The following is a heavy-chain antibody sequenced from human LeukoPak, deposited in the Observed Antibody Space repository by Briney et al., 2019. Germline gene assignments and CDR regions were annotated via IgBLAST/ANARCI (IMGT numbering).Heavy chain of an antibody. CDR3: ARGSSSLPGGY. CDR2: INPSGGST. CDR1: GYTFTGYY. Sequence: ASVKVSCKASGYTFTGYYIHWVRQAPGQGLEWMGIINPSGGSTSYAQKFQGRVTMTRDTSTSTVYMELSSLRSEDTAVYYCARGSSSLPGGYWGQGTLVTVSS. J-gene: IGHJ4*02. V-gene: IGHV1-46*03. D-gene: IGHD6-13*01.